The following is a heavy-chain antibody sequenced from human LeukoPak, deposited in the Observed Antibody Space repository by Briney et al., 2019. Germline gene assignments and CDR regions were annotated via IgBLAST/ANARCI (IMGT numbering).Heavy chain of an antibody. CDR3: ARKYYYYMDV. CDR2: IYTSGSP. V-gene: IGHV4-34*01. J-gene: IGHJ6*03. CDR1: GGSFSGYY. Sequence: PSETLSLTCAVYGGSFSGYYWSWIRQPPGKGLEWIGRIYTSGSPNYNPSLKSRVTISVDTSKNQFSLRLSAVTAADTAVYYCARKYYYYMDVWGKGTTVTVSS.